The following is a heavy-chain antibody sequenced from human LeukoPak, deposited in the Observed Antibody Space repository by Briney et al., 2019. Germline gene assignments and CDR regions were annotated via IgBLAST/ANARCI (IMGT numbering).Heavy chain of an antibody. D-gene: IGHD7-27*01. CDR1: GFTFSAYN. J-gene: IGHJ4*02. CDR2: ISPSGGGT. V-gene: IGHV3-23*01. Sequence: PGGSLRLSCAASGFTFSAYNMNWVRQAPGKGLEWVSGISPSGGGTYYADSVKGRFTISRDDSKNTLSLQMNSLRVEDTALYYCAQDIAWGAFEHWGQGTLVTVSS. CDR3: AQDIAWGAFEH.